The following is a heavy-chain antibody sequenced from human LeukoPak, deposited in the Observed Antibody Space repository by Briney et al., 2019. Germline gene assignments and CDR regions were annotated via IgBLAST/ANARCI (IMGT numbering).Heavy chain of an antibody. Sequence: GGSLRLSCAVSGITLSNYGMSWVRQAPGKGLEWVAGISDSGGRTNYADSVKGRFTISRDNPKNILYLQMNSLRAEDTAVYFCAKRGVVIRVILIGFHKEAYYFDSWGQGALVTVSS. V-gene: IGHV3-23*01. J-gene: IGHJ4*02. CDR1: GITLSNYG. CDR2: ISDSGGRT. CDR3: AKRGVVIRVILIGFHKEAYYFDS. D-gene: IGHD3-9*01.